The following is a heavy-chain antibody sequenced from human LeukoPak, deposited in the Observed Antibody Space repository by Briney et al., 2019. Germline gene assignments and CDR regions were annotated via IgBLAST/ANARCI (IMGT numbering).Heavy chain of an antibody. CDR3: ARSLLITRGFSMDV. CDR2: IENSGST. Sequence: SVPLSLTCTVSGGSISTYYWTWIRQPPGKGLEWIGYIENSGSTKYNPSLKSRVTISVDTSKNQFALKLSSVTAADTAVYFCARSLLITRGFSMDVWGRGTTVSVFS. V-gene: IGHV4-59*01. D-gene: IGHD3-22*01. J-gene: IGHJ6*02. CDR1: GGSISTYY.